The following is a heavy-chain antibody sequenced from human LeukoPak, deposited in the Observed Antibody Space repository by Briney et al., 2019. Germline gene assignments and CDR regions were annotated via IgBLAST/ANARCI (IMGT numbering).Heavy chain of an antibody. V-gene: IGHV3-30*04. CDR1: GFTFSSYA. D-gene: IGHD7-27*01. J-gene: IGHJ4*02. Sequence: GRSLRLSCAASGFTFSSYAMHRVRQAPGKGLEWVAVISYDGSNKYYADSVKGRFTTSRDNSKNTLYLQMNSLRAEDTAVYYCARDGDWGSPSYYFDYWGQGTLVTVSS. CDR3: ARDGDWGSPSYYFDY. CDR2: ISYDGSNK.